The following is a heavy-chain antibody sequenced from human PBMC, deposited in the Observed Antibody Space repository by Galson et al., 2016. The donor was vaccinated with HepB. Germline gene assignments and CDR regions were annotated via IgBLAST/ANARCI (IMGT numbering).Heavy chain of an antibody. CDR2: ISGSGGST. Sequence: SLRLSCAASGFSFGSYGMTWVRQAPGKGLEWVSSISGSGGSTYYADSVKGRFTISRDNSKNTLYLQMNSLRAEDTALYFCAKCRSSDSTSCPNYWGQGTLVTVSS. D-gene: IGHD2-2*01. J-gene: IGHJ4*02. CDR3: AKCRSSDSTSCPNY. V-gene: IGHV3-23*01. CDR1: GFSFGSYG.